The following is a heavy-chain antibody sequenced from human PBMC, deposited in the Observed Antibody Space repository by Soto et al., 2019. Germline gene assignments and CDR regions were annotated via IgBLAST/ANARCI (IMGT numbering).Heavy chain of an antibody. CDR2: INGGNGNT. D-gene: IGHD2-21*01. CDR3: TSGLPVVIEVFAAHHANSNYFDP. J-gene: IGHJ5*02. V-gene: IGHV1-3*01. CDR1: GYTFTTYP. Sequence: QVQLVQSGAEVKKPGASVKVSCTASGYTFTTYPIHWVRQAPGQSLEWMGWINGGNGNTKYSQKFQDRVTITRDKAARTAYMELASPTSEDTAVYYCTSGLPVVIEVFAAHHANSNYFDPWGQGALVTFSS.